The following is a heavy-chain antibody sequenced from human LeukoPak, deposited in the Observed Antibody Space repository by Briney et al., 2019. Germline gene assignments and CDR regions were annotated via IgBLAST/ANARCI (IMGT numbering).Heavy chain of an antibody. Sequence: PSETLSLTCTVSGGSISSSSYYWGWIRQPPGKGLEWIGSIYYSGSTYYNPSLKSRVTISVDTSKNQFSLKLSSVTAADTAVYYCARHRASGGAFDIWGQGTMVTVSS. CDR1: GGSISSSSYY. CDR3: ARHRASGGAFDI. D-gene: IGHD1-1*01. J-gene: IGHJ3*02. CDR2: IYYSGST. V-gene: IGHV4-39*01.